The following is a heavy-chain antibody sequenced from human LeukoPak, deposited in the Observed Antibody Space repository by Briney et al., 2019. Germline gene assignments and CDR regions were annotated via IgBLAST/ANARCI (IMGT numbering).Heavy chain of an antibody. CDR1: GESYSDYY. CDR2: ISHSGRT. Sequence: PSETLSLTCVVYGESYSDYYWSWIRQPPGKGLEWIGEISHSGRTNYNPSLKSRVTIPLDTSKNQFSLRLTSVTAADTAVYYCAREIDYGDYVLDWGQGTLVTVSS. CDR3: AREIDYGDYVLD. J-gene: IGHJ4*02. D-gene: IGHD4-17*01. V-gene: IGHV4-34*01.